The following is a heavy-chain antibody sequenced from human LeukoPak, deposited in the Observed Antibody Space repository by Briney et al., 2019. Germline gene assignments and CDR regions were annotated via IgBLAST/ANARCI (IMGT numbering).Heavy chain of an antibody. J-gene: IGHJ4*02. Sequence: PSETLSLTCAVYGGSFSGYYWSWIRQPPGKGLEWIGEINHSGSTNYNPSLKSRVTISVDTSKNQFSLKLSSVTAADTAVYYCAMGTFGDPLALWGQGTLVTVSS. D-gene: IGHD3-10*01. CDR3: AMGTFGDPLAL. V-gene: IGHV4-34*01. CDR1: GGSFSGYY. CDR2: INHSGST.